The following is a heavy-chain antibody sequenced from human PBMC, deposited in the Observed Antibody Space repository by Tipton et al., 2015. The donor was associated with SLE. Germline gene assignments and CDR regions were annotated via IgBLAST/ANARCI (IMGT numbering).Heavy chain of an antibody. CDR1: GGSISSSSYY. CDR2: IYYSGGT. CDR3: ARGGSIVVVVAALGGMDV. V-gene: IGHV4-39*07. D-gene: IGHD2-15*01. Sequence: TLSLTCTVSGGSISSSSYYWGWIRQPPGKGLEWIGSIYYSGGTYYNPSLKSRVTISVDTSKNQFSLKLSSVTAADTAVYYCARGGSIVVVVAALGGMDVWGQGTTVTVSS. J-gene: IGHJ6*02.